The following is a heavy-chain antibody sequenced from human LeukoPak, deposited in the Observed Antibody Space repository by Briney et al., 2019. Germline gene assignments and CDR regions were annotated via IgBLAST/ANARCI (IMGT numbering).Heavy chain of an antibody. D-gene: IGHD6-13*01. Sequence: GSLRLSCTASGITFSSYAMSWIRQPPGKGLEWIGYIYYSGSTNYNPSLKSRVTISLDTSKNQFSLKLRSVTAADTAVYYCARESMAAADHYFDFWGHGTLVTVSS. V-gene: IGHV4-59*01. CDR2: IYYSGST. J-gene: IGHJ4*01. CDR3: ARESMAAADHYFDF. CDR1: GITFSSYA.